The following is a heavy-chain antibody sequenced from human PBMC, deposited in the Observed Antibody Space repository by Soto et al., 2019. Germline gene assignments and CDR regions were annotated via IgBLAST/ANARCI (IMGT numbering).Heavy chain of an antibody. D-gene: IGHD3-10*01. CDR1: GGSISSSSYY. CDR2: IYYSGST. J-gene: IGHJ5*02. Sequence: PSETLSLTCTVSGGSISSSSYYWGWIRQPPGKGLEWIGSIYYSGSTYYNPSLKSRVTISVDTSKNQFSLKLSSVTAADTAVYYCARQEITMVRELQPGWFDPWGQGTLVTVSS. V-gene: IGHV4-39*01. CDR3: ARQEITMVRELQPGWFDP.